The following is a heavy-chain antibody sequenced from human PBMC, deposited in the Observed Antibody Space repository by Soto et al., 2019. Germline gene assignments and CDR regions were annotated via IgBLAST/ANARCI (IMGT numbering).Heavy chain of an antibody. CDR1: GFTFSTYA. V-gene: IGHV3-23*01. J-gene: IGHJ4*02. CDR2: VSGSGGNT. D-gene: IGHD1-1*01. Sequence: EVQLLESGGGLVQPGGSLRLSCAASGFTFSTYAMSWVRQAPGKGLEWVSAVSGSGGNTYYADSVKGRFTISRDNSKNTLYLQMNSLRAEDTAVYYCAREELERQGSGFDYWGQGTLVTVSS. CDR3: AREELERQGSGFDY.